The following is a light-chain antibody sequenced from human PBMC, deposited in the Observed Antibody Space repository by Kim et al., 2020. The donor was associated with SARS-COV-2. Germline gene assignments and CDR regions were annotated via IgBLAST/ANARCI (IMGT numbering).Light chain of an antibody. J-gene: IGKJ5*01. V-gene: IGKV1-17*01. CDR2: GAS. Sequence: DIQMTQSPSSLSASVGDRVTITCRASQDIRNDLGWYQQNPGRAPKRLIYGASSLQSGVPSRFSGSGSGTEFTLTISSLQPEDFATYFCLQHNTYPIAFGPGAPLEIK. CDR3: LQHNTYPIA. CDR1: QDIRND.